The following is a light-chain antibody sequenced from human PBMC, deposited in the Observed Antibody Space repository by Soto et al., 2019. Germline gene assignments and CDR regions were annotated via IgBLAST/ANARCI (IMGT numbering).Light chain of an antibody. CDR3: CSSAGGFTWV. J-gene: IGLJ3*02. CDR1: SSDV. V-gene: IGLV2-11*01. CDR2: YVS. Sequence: QPVLTQPRSVSGSPGQSVTISCTGTSSDVVSWYQQHPGKAPKLIIYYVSQRPSGVPDRFSGSKSGNTDSLTISGLQAEDEADYYCCSSAGGFTWVFGGGTKLTVL.